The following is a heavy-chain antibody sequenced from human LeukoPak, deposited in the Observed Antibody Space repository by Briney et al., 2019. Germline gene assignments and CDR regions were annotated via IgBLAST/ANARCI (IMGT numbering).Heavy chain of an antibody. CDR2: INPNSGGT. CDR3: ARGRMVATGWFDL. J-gene: IGHJ5*02. CDR1: GYTFTGYY. V-gene: IGHV1-2*02. Sequence: ASVKVSCKASGYTFTGYYMHWVRQAPGQGLEWMGWINPNSGGTNYAQKFQGRVTMTRDTSISTAYMELSRLRSDDTAVYYCARGRMVATGWFDLWGQGTLVTVSS. D-gene: IGHD5-12*01.